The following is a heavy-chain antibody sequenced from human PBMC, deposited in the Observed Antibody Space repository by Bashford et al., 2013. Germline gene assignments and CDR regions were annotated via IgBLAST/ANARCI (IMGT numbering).Heavy chain of an antibody. V-gene: IGHV3-21*01. D-gene: IGHD6-19*01. CDR1: GFTFSSYN. J-gene: IGHJ4*02. CDR3: ARVGGQNPYGSGWSDY. Sequence: GSLRLSCAASGFTFSSYNMNWVRQAPGKGLEWVSSVSSSSSYINYADSVKGRLTISRDNAKNSLYLQMNSLRAEDTAVYYCARVGGQNPYGSGWSDYWGQGTLVTVSS. CDR2: VSSSSSYI.